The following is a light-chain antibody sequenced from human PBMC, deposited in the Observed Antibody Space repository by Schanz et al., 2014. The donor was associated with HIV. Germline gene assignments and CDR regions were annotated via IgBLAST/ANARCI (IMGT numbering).Light chain of an antibody. CDR2: AAS. J-gene: IGKJ1*01. CDR1: QDIINW. Sequence: DIQMTQSPSSVSASVGDRVTITCRASQDIINWLAWYQQKPGKAPQLLIYAASILQSGVPSRFSGSGSGTDVTLTINCLQSEDFATYYCQQYYNYPRTFGQGTKVEIK. V-gene: IGKV1-12*01. CDR3: QQYYNYPRT.